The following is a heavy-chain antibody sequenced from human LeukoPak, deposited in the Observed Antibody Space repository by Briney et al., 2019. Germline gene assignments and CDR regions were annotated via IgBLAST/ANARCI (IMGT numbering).Heavy chain of an antibody. D-gene: IGHD6-19*01. Sequence: GGSLRLSCAASGLTFSSYAMSWVRQAPGRGRGWVSGFSGIGGSTYSADSVKGRFTISRDNSKNTLYLQMNSLRAEDTAVYYCAKDGGGVAGTTGFDPWGQGTLVTVSS. V-gene: IGHV3-23*01. J-gene: IGHJ5*02. CDR3: AKDGGGVAGTTGFDP. CDR1: GLTFSSYA. CDR2: FSGIGGST.